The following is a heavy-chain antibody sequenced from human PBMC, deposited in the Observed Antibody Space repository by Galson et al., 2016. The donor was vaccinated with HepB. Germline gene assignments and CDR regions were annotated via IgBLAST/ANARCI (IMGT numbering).Heavy chain of an antibody. CDR1: GFTISTYW. V-gene: IGHV3-21*01. J-gene: IGHJ5*01. D-gene: IGHD2-8*01. CDR3: ARDNCINAICYTGWFDS. CDR2: ISYNI. Sequence: SLRLSCAASGFTISTYWMNWVRQAPGKGLEWVSSISYNIYYADSVRGRFTISRDNAKNSLFLQMNSLRVEDTAVYYCARDNCINAICYTGWFDSWGQGTLVTVSA.